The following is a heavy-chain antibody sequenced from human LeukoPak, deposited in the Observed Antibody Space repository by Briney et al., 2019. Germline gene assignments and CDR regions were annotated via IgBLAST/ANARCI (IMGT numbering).Heavy chain of an antibody. CDR2: IIPIFGTA. CDR3: ARGPRDGYRYYFDY. D-gene: IGHD5-24*01. V-gene: IGHV1-69*06. CDR1: GGTFSSYA. J-gene: IGHJ4*02. Sequence: GASVKVSCKASGGTFSSYAISWVRQAPGQGLEWMGGIIPIFGTANYAQKFRGRVTITADKSTRTAYMELSSLRSEDTAVYYCARGPRDGYRYYFDYWGQGTLVTVSS.